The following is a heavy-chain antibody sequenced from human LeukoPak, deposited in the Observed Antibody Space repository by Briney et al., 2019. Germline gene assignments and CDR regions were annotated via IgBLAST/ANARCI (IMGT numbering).Heavy chain of an antibody. V-gene: IGHV3-7*01. J-gene: IGHJ4*02. CDR1: GFTFSSYW. Sequence: GGSLRLSWEASGFTFSSYWLSWVRQAPGEGLELVANIKQDGSGKKYLDSVKGRFTISRDNAKNSLYLQMNSLRAEDTAVYYCVSRPPFRYYYDSSGYYGLDYWGQGTLVTVSS. CDR2: IKQDGSGK. D-gene: IGHD3-22*01. CDR3: VSRPPFRYYYDSSGYYGLDY.